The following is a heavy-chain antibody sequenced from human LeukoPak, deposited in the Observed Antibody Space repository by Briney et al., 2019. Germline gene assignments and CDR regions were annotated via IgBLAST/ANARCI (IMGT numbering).Heavy chain of an antibody. CDR3: ARDRGSVDEWDY. Sequence: GGGLRVSSAAPGFTFCTYRMQWVGPVARKGVGWVSRFNGDGSSTNYADSVKGRFTISRDKAKKSLYLQMNSLIAEDTAVYYCARDRGSVDEWDYWGQGTLVTVSS. CDR2: FNGDGSST. J-gene: IGHJ4*02. V-gene: IGHV3-74*01. D-gene: IGHD3-3*01. CDR1: GFTFCTYR.